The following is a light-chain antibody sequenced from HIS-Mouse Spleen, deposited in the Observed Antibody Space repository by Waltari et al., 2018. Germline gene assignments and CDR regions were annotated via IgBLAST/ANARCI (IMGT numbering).Light chain of an antibody. CDR1: ALPKKH. CDR2: EDS. J-gene: IGLJ2*01. V-gene: IGLV3-10*01. CDR3: YSTDSSGNHRV. Sequence: SYELTQPLSVSVSPGQTARITCPGDALPKKHAYWYQQKSGQAPVLVIDEDSKRPSGIPERFSGSSSGTMATLTISGAQVEDEADYYCYSTDSSGNHRVFGGGTKLTVL.